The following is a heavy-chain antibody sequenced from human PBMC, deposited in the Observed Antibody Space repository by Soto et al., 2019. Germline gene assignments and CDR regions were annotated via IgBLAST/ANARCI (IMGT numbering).Heavy chain of an antibody. CDR2: INPSGGST. Sequence: QVQLVQSGAEVKKPGASVKVSCKASGYTFTSYYMHWVRQAPGQGLEWMGIINPSGGSTSYAQKFQGRVTXXRXTXXSTVYMELSSLRSEDTAVYYCAREREVAADGDFDYWGQGTLVTVSS. CDR1: GYTFTSYY. D-gene: IGHD6-19*01. J-gene: IGHJ4*02. CDR3: AREREVAADGDFDY. V-gene: IGHV1-46*03.